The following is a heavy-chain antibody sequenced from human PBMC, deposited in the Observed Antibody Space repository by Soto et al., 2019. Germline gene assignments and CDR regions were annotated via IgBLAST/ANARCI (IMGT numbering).Heavy chain of an antibody. CDR3: ARDALGGYSSSWYNYYYYYGMDV. CDR1: GDSVSRNSAA. D-gene: IGHD6-13*01. V-gene: IGHV6-1*01. J-gene: IGHJ6*02. CDR2: TYYRSKWYN. Sequence: SQTLSLTCAISGDSVSRNSAAWNWIRQSPSRGLEWLGRTYYRSKWYNDYAVSVKSRITINPDTSKNQFSLQLNSVTPEDTAVYYCARDALGGYSSSWYNYYYYYGMDVWGQGTTVTVSS.